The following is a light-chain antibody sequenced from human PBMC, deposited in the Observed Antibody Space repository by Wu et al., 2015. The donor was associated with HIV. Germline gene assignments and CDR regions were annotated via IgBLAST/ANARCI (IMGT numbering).Light chain of an antibody. CDR2: GAS. V-gene: IGKV3-20*01. CDR1: ETVASDY. J-gene: IGKJ2*01. Sequence: EMVLTQSPGTLSLSPGEGATLSCRVSETVASDYLAWYQQRPGQSPKLLIYGASSRATGIPDRFSGSGSGTDFTLTIRRPEPEDIAVYYCQQYGSSPYTFGQGTKLEI. CDR3: QQYGSSPYT.